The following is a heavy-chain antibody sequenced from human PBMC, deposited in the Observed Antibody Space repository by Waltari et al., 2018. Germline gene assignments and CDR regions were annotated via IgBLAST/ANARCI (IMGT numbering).Heavy chain of an antibody. J-gene: IGHJ4*02. V-gene: IGHV3-7*01. D-gene: IGHD6-6*01. CDR2: INEDGSEK. CDR3: ARDSTRRFDY. Sequence: EVQLVESGGGLVQPGGSLRPSCDASGSCSSSYWMTWVRQAPGKGLEWGASINEDGSEKQYVHSVKGRFTISRDNAKNSLYLQMNSLRADDTAVYYCARDSTRRFDYWGQGTLVTVSS. CDR1: GSCSSSYW.